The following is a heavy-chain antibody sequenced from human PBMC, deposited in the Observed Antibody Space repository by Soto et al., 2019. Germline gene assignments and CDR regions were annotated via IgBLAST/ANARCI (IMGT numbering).Heavy chain of an antibody. D-gene: IGHD3-3*01. V-gene: IGHV3-23*01. Sequence: GGSLRLSCAASGLTFSSYAMNWVRQAPGKGLEWVSAISGSGGSTYYADSVKGRFTISRDNSKNTLYFQMNSLRAEDTAVYFCAKSPSVVFVPSAVGGNNWFAPWGQGTLVTGSS. J-gene: IGHJ5*02. CDR3: AKSPSVVFVPSAVGGNNWFAP. CDR2: ISGSGGST. CDR1: GLTFSSYA.